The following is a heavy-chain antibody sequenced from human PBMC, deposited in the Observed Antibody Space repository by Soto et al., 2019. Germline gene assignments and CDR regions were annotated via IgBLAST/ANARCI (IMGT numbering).Heavy chain of an antibody. CDR2: ISCCGGTA. CDR1: GFIFNKYA. Sequence: EVQLLESGGDLVRPGESLRLSCAASGFIFNKYAMSWVRQAPGEGLEWVSGISCCGGTASYADSVKGRFTIARDDSKNTLFLHMNSLRVEDTAEYYCAKADGEQWLLPHLENWGRGTLVTVS. J-gene: IGHJ4*02. V-gene: IGHV3-23*01. CDR3: AKADGEQWLLPHLEN. D-gene: IGHD6-19*01.